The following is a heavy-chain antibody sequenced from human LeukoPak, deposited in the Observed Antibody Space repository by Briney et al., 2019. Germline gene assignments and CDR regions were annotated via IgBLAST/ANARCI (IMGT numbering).Heavy chain of an antibody. Sequence: ASVKVSCKASGYPFTSYGISWVRQAPGQGLEWMGWISAYNGNTNYAQKLQGRVTMTTDTSTSTAYMELRSLRSDDTAVYYCARELGRSITIFGVVTDAFDIWGQGTMVTVSS. D-gene: IGHD3-3*01. CDR2: ISAYNGNT. V-gene: IGHV1-18*01. CDR3: ARELGRSITIFGVVTDAFDI. J-gene: IGHJ3*02. CDR1: GYPFTSYG.